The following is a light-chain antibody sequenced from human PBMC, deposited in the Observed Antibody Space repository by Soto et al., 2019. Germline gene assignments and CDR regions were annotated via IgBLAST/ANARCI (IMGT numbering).Light chain of an antibody. CDR1: QSVGIH. J-gene: IGKJ3*01. Sequence: EIVMTQSPATMSMSPGERAALSCRASQSVGIHLAWYQQKPGQAPRLLLYSPSTRAAGVPPRFSASGSGTEFTLTISSLQSEDFAVYYCQQYNNWPLTFGPGTRVDIK. CDR3: QQYNNWPLT. V-gene: IGKV3-15*01. CDR2: SPS.